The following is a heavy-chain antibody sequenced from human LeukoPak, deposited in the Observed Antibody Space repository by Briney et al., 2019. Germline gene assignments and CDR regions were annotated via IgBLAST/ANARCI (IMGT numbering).Heavy chain of an antibody. CDR3: ARSPGAAARNYYYYYMDV. J-gene: IGHJ6*03. CDR1: GYTFTSYD. Sequence: ASVKVSCKASGYTFTSYDINWVRQATGQGLEWMGWMNPNSGNTGYAQKFQGRVTMTRNTSISTAYMELSSLRSEDTAVYYCARSPGAAARNYYYYYMDVWAKGPRSPSP. V-gene: IGHV1-8*01. CDR2: MNPNSGNT. D-gene: IGHD2-2*01.